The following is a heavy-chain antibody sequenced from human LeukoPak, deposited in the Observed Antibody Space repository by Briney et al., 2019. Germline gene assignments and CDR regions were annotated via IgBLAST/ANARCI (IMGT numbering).Heavy chain of an antibody. CDR1: GGSISTYY. CDR3: ANQYYDFWSGHYYYYYYMDV. V-gene: IGHV4-59*01. J-gene: IGHJ6*03. Sequence: PSETLSLTCTVSGGSISTYYWSWIRQPPGKGLEWIGYISYSGSTNYNPSLKSRVTISVDTSKNQFSLKLNSVTAADTAVYYCANQYYDFWSGHYYYYYYMDVWGKGTTVTVSS. CDR2: ISYSGST. D-gene: IGHD3-3*01.